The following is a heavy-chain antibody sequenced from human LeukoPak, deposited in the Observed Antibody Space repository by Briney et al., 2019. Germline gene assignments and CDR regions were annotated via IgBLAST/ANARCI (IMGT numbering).Heavy chain of an antibody. Sequence: GGSLRLSCAASGFTFSSYAMSWVRQAPGKGLEWVSAISGSGGSTYYADSVEGRFTISRDNSKNTLYLQMNSLRAEDTAVYYCAKGGLPQQLVPDYFDYWGQGTLVTVSS. CDR1: GFTFSSYA. D-gene: IGHD6-13*01. CDR2: ISGSGGST. CDR3: AKGGLPQQLVPDYFDY. J-gene: IGHJ4*02. V-gene: IGHV3-23*01.